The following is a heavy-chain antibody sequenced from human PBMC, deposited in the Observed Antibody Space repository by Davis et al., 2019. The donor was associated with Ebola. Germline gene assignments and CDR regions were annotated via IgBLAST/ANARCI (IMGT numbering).Heavy chain of an antibody. CDR2: IKQDGSDK. CDR1: RFTFSAYW. D-gene: IGHD3-3*01. J-gene: IGHJ4*02. Sequence: GESLKISCEASRFTFSAYWMSWVRQAPGKGLEWVANIKQDGSDKYYVDSVKGRFTISRDNAKNSLYLEMNSLRVEDTAVYYCAKDWNYDFWNGNLWDYWGQGTLVTVSS. CDR3: AKDWNYDFWNGNLWDY. V-gene: IGHV3-7*03.